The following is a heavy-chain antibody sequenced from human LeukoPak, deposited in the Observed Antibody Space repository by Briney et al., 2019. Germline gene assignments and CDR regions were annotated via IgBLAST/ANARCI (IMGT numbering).Heavy chain of an antibody. CDR3: ARGRAYYDSSCYYFDY. D-gene: IGHD3-22*01. CDR1: GYSISSGYY. CDR2: IYHSGNT. J-gene: IGHJ4*02. V-gene: IGHV4-38-2*02. Sequence: SETLSLTCTVSGYSISSGYYWGWIRQPPGKGLEWIGSIYHSGNTYYNPSLKSRVTISVDTSKNQFSLKLSSVTAADTAVYYCARGRAYYDSSCYYFDYWGQGTLVTVSS.